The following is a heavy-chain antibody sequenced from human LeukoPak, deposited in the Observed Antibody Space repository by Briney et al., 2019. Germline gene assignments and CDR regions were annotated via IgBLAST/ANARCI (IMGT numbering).Heavy chain of an antibody. V-gene: IGHV3-23*01. Sequence: GGSLRLSCAASGFTFSSYAMSWVRQAPGKGLEWVSAISGSGGSTYYADSVKGRFTISRDNSKNTLYLQMNSLRAEDTAVYYCAKDQPRAYTTYYYGSGSYYLRAIWGQGTMVTVSS. CDR3: AKDQPRAYTTYYYGSGSYYLRAI. D-gene: IGHD3-10*01. J-gene: IGHJ3*02. CDR1: GFTFSSYA. CDR2: ISGSGGST.